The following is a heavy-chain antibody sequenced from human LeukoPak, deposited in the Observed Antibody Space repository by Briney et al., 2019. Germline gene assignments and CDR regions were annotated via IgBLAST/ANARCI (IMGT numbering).Heavy chain of an antibody. Sequence: PSETLSLTCAVYGGAFSGYDWSWVRQPPGKGLEWIGEINHSGSTNYNPSLKSRVTISVDTSKNQFSLKLSSVTAADTAVYYCARHSLSATVTGYYSYYYYMDVWGKGTTVIVSS. V-gene: IGHV4-34*01. CDR3: ARHSLSATVTGYYSYYYYMDV. J-gene: IGHJ6*03. CDR1: GGAFSGYD. CDR2: INHSGST. D-gene: IGHD3-9*01.